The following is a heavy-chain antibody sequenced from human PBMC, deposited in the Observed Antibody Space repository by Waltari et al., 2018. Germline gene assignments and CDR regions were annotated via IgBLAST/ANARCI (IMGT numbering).Heavy chain of an antibody. V-gene: IGHV1-8*02. Sequence: VQLVQSGAEVKKPGASVKVSCKASGYTFTSYDINWVRQATGQGLGWMGGMNPNGGTTCYAQNVQGRVTITRNTSISTAYMQLSSRRSEATAVYYCARGDSGSYSRGSDYWCQVTLVTVSS. D-gene: IGHD1-26*01. CDR1: GYTFTSYD. CDR3: ARGDSGSYSRGSDY. CDR2: MNPNGGTT. J-gene: IGHJ4*02.